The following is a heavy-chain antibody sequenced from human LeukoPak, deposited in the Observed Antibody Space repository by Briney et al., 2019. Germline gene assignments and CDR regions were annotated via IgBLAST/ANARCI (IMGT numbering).Heavy chain of an antibody. V-gene: IGHV3-15*01. CDR1: GFTFSNAW. D-gene: IGHD3-16*01. CDR2: INSKTDGGTT. J-gene: IGHJ4*02. Sequence: GGSLRLSCAASGFTFSNAWMRWVRQAPGKGLEWVGRINSKTDGGTTDYAAPVKGRFTISRDDLKNTLYLQMNSLKTEDTAVYYCTTEGELWLSFDYWGQGTLVTVSS. CDR3: TTEGELWLSFDY.